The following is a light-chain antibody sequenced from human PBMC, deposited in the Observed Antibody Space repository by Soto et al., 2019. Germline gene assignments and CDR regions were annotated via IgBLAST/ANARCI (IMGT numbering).Light chain of an antibody. CDR3: QSYDSSLSGSEV. J-gene: IGLJ1*01. CDR1: SSNIGAGND. Sequence: QSVLTQPPSVSGAPGQRVTISCTGSSSNIGAGNDVHWYQHRPGTAPKLLIYGNGNRPSGVPDRFSGSKSGTSASLAITGLQAEDEADYYCQSYDSSLSGSEVFGTGTKLTVL. CDR2: GNG. V-gene: IGLV1-40*01.